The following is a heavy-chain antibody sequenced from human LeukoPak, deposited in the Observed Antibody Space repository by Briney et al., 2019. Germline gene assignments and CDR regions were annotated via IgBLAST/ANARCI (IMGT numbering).Heavy chain of an antibody. CDR3: ATLRRRYGTGGNWFDP. CDR2: FDPEDGET. J-gene: IGHJ5*02. Sequence: ASVKVSCKVSGYTLTELSMHWVRQTPGKGLEWMGGFDPEDGETIYAQKFQGRVTMTEDTSTDTAYMELSSLRSEDTAVYYCATLRRRYGTGGNWFDPWGQGTLVTVSS. D-gene: IGHD3/OR15-3a*01. V-gene: IGHV1-24*01. CDR1: GYTLTELS.